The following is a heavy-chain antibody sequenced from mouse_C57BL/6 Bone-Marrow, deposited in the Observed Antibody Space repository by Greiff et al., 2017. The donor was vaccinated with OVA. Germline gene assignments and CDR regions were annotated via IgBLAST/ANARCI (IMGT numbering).Heavy chain of an antibody. CDR3: ARWDYYGSSYGFAY. V-gene: IGHV1-54*01. J-gene: IGHJ3*01. CDR1: GYAFTNYL. CDR2: INPGSGGT. D-gene: IGHD1-1*01. Sequence: QVQLQQSGAELVRPGTSVKVSCKASGYAFTNYLIEWVKQRPGQGLEWIGVINPGSGGTNYNEKFKGKATLTADKSSSTAYMQLSSLTSEDSAVYFCARWDYYGSSYGFAYWGQGTLVTVSA.